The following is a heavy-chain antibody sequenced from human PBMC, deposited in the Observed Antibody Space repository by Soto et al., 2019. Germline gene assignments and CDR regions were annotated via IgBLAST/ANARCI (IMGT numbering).Heavy chain of an antibody. CDR3: ARDVSPGSSSLYLDAFDI. Sequence: EVQLEESGGDLVQPGGSLRLSCAASGFTLSAYWMTWVRQAPGKGLEWVANINRDGSKKSYLDSVRGRFTISRDNVGNSLYLLMDSLRADDTAIYYCARDVSPGSSSLYLDAFDIWGQGTMVTVSS. V-gene: IGHV3-7*05. CDR1: GFTLSAYW. J-gene: IGHJ3*02. D-gene: IGHD6-13*01. CDR2: INRDGSKK.